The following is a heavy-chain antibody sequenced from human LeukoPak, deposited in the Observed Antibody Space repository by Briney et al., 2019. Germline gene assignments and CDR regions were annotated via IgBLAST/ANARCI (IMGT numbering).Heavy chain of an antibody. CDR3: ASQSYARFDP. V-gene: IGHV3-7*01. CDR1: GLTFSIHW. J-gene: IGHJ5*02. CDR2: IQPDGSEQ. Sequence: GGSLRLSCAASGLTFSIHWMNWVRQAPGKGLEWVGNIQPDGSEQYPVDSVKGRFTISRDNARNSMFLQMNSLRVEDTAVYCCASQSYARFDPWGQGTLVTVSS. D-gene: IGHD3-16*01.